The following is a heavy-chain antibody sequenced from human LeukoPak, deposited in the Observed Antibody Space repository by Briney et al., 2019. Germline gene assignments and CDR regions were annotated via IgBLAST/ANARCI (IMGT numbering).Heavy chain of an antibody. CDR2: IYYSGST. CDR1: GGSISSYY. CDR3: ARRITMFSAFDI. Sequence: SETPSLTCTVSGGSISSYYWSWIRQPPGKGLEWIGYIYYSGSTNYNPSLKSRVTISVDTSKNQFSLKLSSVTAADTAVYYCARRITMFSAFDIWGQGTMVTVSS. J-gene: IGHJ3*02. V-gene: IGHV4-59*08. D-gene: IGHD3-10*02.